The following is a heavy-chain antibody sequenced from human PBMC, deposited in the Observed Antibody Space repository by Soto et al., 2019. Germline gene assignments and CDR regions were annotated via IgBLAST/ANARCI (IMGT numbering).Heavy chain of an antibody. J-gene: IGHJ4*02. Sequence: QVQLVQSGAEVKKPGASVKVSCKASGYTFTSYAMHWVRQAPGQRLEWMGWSNAGNGNTKYSQKFQGRVTITRATSASTAYMELSSLRSEDTAVYYCARDLGGWPDYWGQGTLVTVSS. CDR1: GYTFTSYA. D-gene: IGHD2-15*01. V-gene: IGHV1-3*01. CDR3: ARDLGGWPDY. CDR2: SNAGNGNT.